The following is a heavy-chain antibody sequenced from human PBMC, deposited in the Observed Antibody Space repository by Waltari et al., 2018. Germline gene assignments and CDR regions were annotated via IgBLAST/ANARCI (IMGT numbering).Heavy chain of an antibody. CDR1: GDSIRGHY. CDR2: IFNSATT. Sequence: QVQLQESGPGLVEPSETLSLTCTVSGDSIRGHYWSWIRQPPGKGRDGIGYIFNSATTNYNPSLKSRVTISADMSKNQLALRLTSMTAADTAVYYCARGYGAYCGEDCSDPFDIWGRGTMVTVSS. J-gene: IGHJ3*02. D-gene: IGHD2-21*01. CDR3: ARGYGAYCGEDCSDPFDI. V-gene: IGHV4-59*11.